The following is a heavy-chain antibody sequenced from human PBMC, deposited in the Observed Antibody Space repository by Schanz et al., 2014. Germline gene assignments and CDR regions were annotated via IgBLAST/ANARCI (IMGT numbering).Heavy chain of an antibody. CDR1: GGSISSGTYS. Sequence: QLQLQESGSGLVKPSQTLSLTCAVSGGSISSGTYSWSWIRQPPGKGLEWIGYIYHTGTTYYSPPLRSRVPISKEGSKTHFSLTLNSLTAADTAVYYCARGGGPSHYDHVWGNFRYTHFDYWGQGTLVTVSS. J-gene: IGHJ4*02. V-gene: IGHV4-30-2*01. CDR2: IYHTGTT. D-gene: IGHD3-16*02. CDR3: ARGGGPSHYDHVWGNFRYTHFDY.